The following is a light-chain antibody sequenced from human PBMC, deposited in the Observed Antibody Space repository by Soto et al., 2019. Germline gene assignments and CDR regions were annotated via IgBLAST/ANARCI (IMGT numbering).Light chain of an antibody. J-gene: IGKJ1*01. CDR1: QNISSN. CDR3: EQYNKWLWT. Sequence: EIAMTQSPATLSVSPGERATLSCRTSQNISSNLAWYQQKPCQARRVLIDGASTRATGHPARFSGSGSGTEFTLTNSSLQSEDVAVYYCEQYNKWLWTFGQGTQVEIK. CDR2: GAS. V-gene: IGKV3-15*01.